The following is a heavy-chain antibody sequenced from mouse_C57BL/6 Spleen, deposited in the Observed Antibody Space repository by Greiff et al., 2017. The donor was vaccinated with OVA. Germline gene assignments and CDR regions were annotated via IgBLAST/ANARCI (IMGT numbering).Heavy chain of an antibody. Sequence: QVQLQQPGAELVRPGSSVKLSCKASGYTFTSYWMHWVKQRPIQGLEWIGNIDPSDSETHYNQKFKDKATLTVDKSSSTAYMQLSSLTSEDSAVYYCARRGGDYGSSPYYFDYWGQGTTLTVSS. J-gene: IGHJ2*01. CDR3: ARRGGDYGSSPYYFDY. CDR2: IDPSDSET. D-gene: IGHD1-1*01. V-gene: IGHV1-52*01. CDR1: GYTFTSYW.